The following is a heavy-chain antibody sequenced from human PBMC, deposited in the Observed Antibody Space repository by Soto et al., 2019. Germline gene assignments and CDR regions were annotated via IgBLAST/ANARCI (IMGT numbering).Heavy chain of an antibody. CDR2: IKSKTDGGTT. CDR3: TTAVYSSGWSRNRAFDI. V-gene: IGHV3-15*07. J-gene: IGHJ3*02. D-gene: IGHD6-19*01. Sequence: GGSLRLSCAASGFTFSNAWMNWVRQAPGKGLEWVGRIKSKTDGGTTDYAAPVKGRFTISRDDSKNTLYLQMNSLKTEDTAVYYCTTAVYSSGWSRNRAFDIWGQGTMVTVSS. CDR1: GFTFSNAW.